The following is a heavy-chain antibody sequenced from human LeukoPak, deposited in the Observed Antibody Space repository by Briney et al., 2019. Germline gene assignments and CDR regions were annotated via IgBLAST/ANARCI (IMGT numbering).Heavy chain of an antibody. J-gene: IGHJ6*02. V-gene: IGHV3-11*04. CDR1: GFIVSDNY. Sequence: GGSLRLSCAASGFIVSDNYMSWVRQAPGKGLEWVSAISGSAGSTYYADSVKGRFTISRDNAKNSLYLQMNSLRAEDTAVYYCARDVLDDYYYGMDVWGQGTLVTVSS. D-gene: IGHD5/OR15-5a*01. CDR3: ARDVLDDYYYGMDV. CDR2: ISGSAGST.